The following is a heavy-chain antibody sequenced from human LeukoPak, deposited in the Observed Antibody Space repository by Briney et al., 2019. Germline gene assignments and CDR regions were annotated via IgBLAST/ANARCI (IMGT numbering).Heavy chain of an antibody. CDR2: IIPIFGTA. CDR1: GGTFSSYA. CDR3: ASAYYYDSSGYQFDY. J-gene: IGHJ4*02. V-gene: IGHV1-69*05. D-gene: IGHD3-22*01. Sequence: SVKVSCKASGGTFSSYAISWVRQAPGQGLEWIGRIIPIFGTANYAQKFQGRVTITTDESTSTAYMELSSLRSEDTAVYYCASAYYYDSSGYQFDYWGQGTLVTASS.